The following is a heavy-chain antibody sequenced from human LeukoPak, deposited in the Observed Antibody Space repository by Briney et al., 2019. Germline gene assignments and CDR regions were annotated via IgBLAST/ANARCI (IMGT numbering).Heavy chain of an antibody. CDR2: IYYSGST. Sequence: KPSETLSLTCAVYGGSISSSSYYWGWIRQPPGKGLEWIGSIYYSGSTYYNPSLKSRVTISVDTSKNHFSLKLSSVTAADTAVYYCARLRWSKLMVYATSRLFDYWGQGTLVTVSS. D-gene: IGHD2-8*01. J-gene: IGHJ4*02. CDR1: GGSISSSSYY. V-gene: IGHV4-39*01. CDR3: ARLRWSKLMVYATSRLFDY.